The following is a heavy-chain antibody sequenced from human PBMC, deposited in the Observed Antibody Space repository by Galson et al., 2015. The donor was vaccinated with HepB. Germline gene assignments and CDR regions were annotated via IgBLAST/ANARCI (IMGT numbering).Heavy chain of an antibody. CDR2: ISYDGSNK. CDR1: GFMFTNYA. V-gene: IGHV3-30-3*01. J-gene: IGHJ4*02. Sequence: SLRLSCAASGFMFTNYALHWVRQAPGKGPEWVALISYDGSNKHYADAVKGRFTISRDNSMHTLCLQMNSLRAEDTAVYYCAAAYNNWHTFYYWGQGTLVTVSS. CDR3: AAAYNNWHTFYY. D-gene: IGHD1-1*01.